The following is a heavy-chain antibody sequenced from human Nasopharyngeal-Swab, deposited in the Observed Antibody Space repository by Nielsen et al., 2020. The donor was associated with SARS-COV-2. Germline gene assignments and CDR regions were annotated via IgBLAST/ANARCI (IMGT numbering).Heavy chain of an antibody. D-gene: IGHD2-15*01. V-gene: IGHV3-11*04. CDR3: AKAATLDAFDI. J-gene: IGHJ3*02. CDR2: ISSSGSTI. CDR1: GFTFSDYY. Sequence: GESLKISCAASGFTFSDYYMSWIRQAPGKGLEWVSYISSSGSTIYYADSVKGRFTISRDNAKNSLYLQMNSLRAEDTAVYYCAKAATLDAFDIWGQGTMVTVSS.